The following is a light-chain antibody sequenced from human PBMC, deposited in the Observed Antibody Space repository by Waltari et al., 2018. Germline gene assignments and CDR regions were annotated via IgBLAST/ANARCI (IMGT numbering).Light chain of an antibody. V-gene: IGLV1-47*01. CDR2: RNN. CDR3: AAWDDSLSGNYV. CDR1: RSNIGSNY. J-gene: IGLJ1*01. Sequence: QSVLTQPPSASGTPGQRVTIPCSGSRSNIGSNYVYWYQQLPGTTPKLLIYRNNQRPSGVPDRFSGSKSGTSASLAISGLRSEDEADYYCAAWDDSLSGNYVFGTGTKVTVL.